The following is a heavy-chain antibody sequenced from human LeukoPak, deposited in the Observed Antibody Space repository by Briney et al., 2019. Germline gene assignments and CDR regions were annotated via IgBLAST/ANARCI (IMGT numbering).Heavy chain of an antibody. CDR3: VGNYYDSSGYSNY. V-gene: IGHV1-69*13. D-gene: IGHD3-22*01. J-gene: IGHJ4*02. CDR2: IIPIFGTA. CDR1: GYTFTSYA. Sequence: ASVKVSCKASGYTFTSYAISWVRQAPGQGLEWMGGIIPIFGTANYAQKFQGRVTITADESTSTAYMELSSLRSEDTAVYYCVGNYYDSSGYSNYWGQGTLVTVSS.